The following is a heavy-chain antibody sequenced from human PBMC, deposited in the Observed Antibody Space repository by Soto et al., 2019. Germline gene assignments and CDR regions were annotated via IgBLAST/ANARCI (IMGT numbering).Heavy chain of an antibody. D-gene: IGHD3-22*01. V-gene: IGHV5-51*01. CDR2: IFPSDSDT. Sequence: PGESLKICCRTSGYRFTAYWIAWVRQMPGKGLEWMCIIFPSDSDTRYSPSFQGQFTISADRSTSTVFLQWASLKASDTAVYFCARKDKSGYFNWFDPWGQVTLVTVSS. CDR1: GYRFTAYW. CDR3: ARKDKSGYFNWFDP. J-gene: IGHJ5*02.